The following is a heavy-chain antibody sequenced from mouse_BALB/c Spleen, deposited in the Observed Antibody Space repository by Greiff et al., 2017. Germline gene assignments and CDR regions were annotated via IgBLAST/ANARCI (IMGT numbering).Heavy chain of an antibody. CDR2: IYPGNSDT. CDR1: GYTFTSYW. V-gene: IGHV1-5*01. CDR3: TRDYGSSAWFAY. Sequence: VQLQQSGAELAKPGASVKMSCKASGYTFTSYWMHWVKQRPGQGLEWIGAIYPGNSDTSYNQKFKGKAKLTAVTSTSTAYMELSSLTNEDSAVYYCTRDYGSSAWFAYWGQGTLVTVSA. J-gene: IGHJ3*01. D-gene: IGHD1-1*01.